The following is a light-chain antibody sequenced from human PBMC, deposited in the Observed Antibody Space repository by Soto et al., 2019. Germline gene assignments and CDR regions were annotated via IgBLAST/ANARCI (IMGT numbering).Light chain of an antibody. CDR1: QGISSY. CDR3: QQLNNDPSLT. Sequence: DIQLTQSPSILSASVGDRVTITCRASQGISSYLAWYQQKPGKAPNLLIYAASTLQSGVTSTFSGSGSGTELSLTISSLQPEDVSTYYCQQLNNDPSLTFGRGTKVEIK. J-gene: IGKJ4*01. CDR2: AAS. V-gene: IGKV1-9*01.